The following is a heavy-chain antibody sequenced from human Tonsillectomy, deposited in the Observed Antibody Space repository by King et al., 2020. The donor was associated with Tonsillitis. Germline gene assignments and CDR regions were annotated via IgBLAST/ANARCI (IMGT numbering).Heavy chain of an antibody. CDR1: GFTFSRYW. J-gene: IGHJ4*02. CDR2: IKQDGSEK. D-gene: IGHD2-21*02. CDR3: ARDNIVVVTATSTFDY. Sequence: VQLVESGGGLVQPGGSLRLSCAASGFTFSRYWMSWVRQAPGKGLEWVANIKQDGSEKYYVDSVKGRVTISRDNAKNSLYLQMNSLRAEDTAVYYCARDNIVVVTATSTFDYWGQGTLVTVSS. V-gene: IGHV3-7*01.